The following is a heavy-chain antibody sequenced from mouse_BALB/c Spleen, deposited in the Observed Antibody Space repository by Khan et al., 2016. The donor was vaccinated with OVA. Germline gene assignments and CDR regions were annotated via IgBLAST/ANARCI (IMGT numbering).Heavy chain of an antibody. CDR2: ISSGGDYT. J-gene: IGHJ3*01. V-gene: IGHV5-6*01. D-gene: IGHD4-1*01. Sequence: EVELVESGGDIVKPGGSLKLSCAASGFTFSSYSMSWVRQTPDKRLEWVASISSGGDYTYFPDSVKGRFTISRDNADNALYLQMSSLRSEDTAMYFVASHLTGSFDYWGQGTLVTVSA. CDR1: GFTFSSYS. CDR3: ASHLTGSFDY.